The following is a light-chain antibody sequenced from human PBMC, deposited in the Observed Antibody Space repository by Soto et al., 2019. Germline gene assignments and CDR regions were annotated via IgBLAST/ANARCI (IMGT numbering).Light chain of an antibody. CDR1: QSVTKY. CDR2: DVS. CDR3: HQRSNWPLT. J-gene: IGKJ4*01. V-gene: IGKV3-11*01. Sequence: EVVLTQSPATLSCSPGERATLSCRASQSVTKYLAWYQQKPGQALRLLISDVSKRATGIPARFSGSGSATDFTLTISSLEPEDFAVYYCHQRSNWPLTFGGGTKLEIK.